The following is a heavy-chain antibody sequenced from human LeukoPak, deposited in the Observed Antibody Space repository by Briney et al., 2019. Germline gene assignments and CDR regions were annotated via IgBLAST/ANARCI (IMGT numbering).Heavy chain of an antibody. CDR1: GGSISSYY. D-gene: IGHD2-21*02. CDR3: ARGTAPYYFDY. J-gene: IGHJ4*02. V-gene: IGHV4-59*01. CDR2: VYYSGST. Sequence: SETLSLTCTVSGGSISSYYWSWIRQPPGKGLEWIGYVYYSGSTNYNPSLKSRVTISVDTSKNQFSLKLSSVTAADTAVYYCARGTAPYYFDYWGQGTLVTVSS.